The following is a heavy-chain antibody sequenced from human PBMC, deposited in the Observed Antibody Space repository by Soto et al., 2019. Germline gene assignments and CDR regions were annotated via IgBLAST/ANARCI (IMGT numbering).Heavy chain of an antibody. V-gene: IGHV3-30*18. CDR2: ISYDGSNK. J-gene: IGHJ6*02. CDR1: GFTFSSYG. CDR3: AKSMGGTANGMDV. D-gene: IGHD2-15*01. Sequence: GGSLRLSCAASGFTFSSYGMHWVRQAPGKGLEWVAVISYDGSNKYYVDSVKGRFTISRDNAKNSLYLQMNSLRAEDTALYYCAKSMGGTANGMDVWGQGTTVTVSS.